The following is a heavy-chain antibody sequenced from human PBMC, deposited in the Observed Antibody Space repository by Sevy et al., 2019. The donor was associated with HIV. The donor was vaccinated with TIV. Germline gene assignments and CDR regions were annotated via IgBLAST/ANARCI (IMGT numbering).Heavy chain of an antibody. CDR3: VRDTVTKLDY. J-gene: IGHJ4*02. CDR2: ISSNGGSK. CDR1: GFTFSSSA. Sequence: GGSLRLSCSASGFTFSSSAMHWVRQAPGKGLEYVSAISSNGGSKSYADSVKGRFTISRDNSKNTLELQMSSLRAEDTAVYYCVRDTVTKLDYWGQGTLVTVSS. D-gene: IGHD4-17*01. V-gene: IGHV3-64D*06.